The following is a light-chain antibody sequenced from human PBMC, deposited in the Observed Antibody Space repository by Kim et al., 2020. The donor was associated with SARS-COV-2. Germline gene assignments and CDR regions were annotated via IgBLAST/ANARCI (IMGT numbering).Light chain of an antibody. CDR1: QSVNSH. Sequence: VSPGERAALSCRASQSVNSHLAWYQQKPGQAPRLLIYEASTRATGVSARFSGSGPGTAFTLTISSLQSEDFAVFFCQQYNSWPLTFGQGTKVDIK. CDR2: EAS. J-gene: IGKJ1*01. CDR3: QQYNSWPLT. V-gene: IGKV3-15*01.